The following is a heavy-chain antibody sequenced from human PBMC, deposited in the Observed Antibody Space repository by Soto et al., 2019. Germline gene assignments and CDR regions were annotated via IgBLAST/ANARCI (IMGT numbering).Heavy chain of an antibody. J-gene: IGHJ5*02. Sequence: PGESLKISCKTSGLSFTNYWITWVRQVPGKGLEWMGNIDPVDSYANYSPSFQGHVTFSVDTSISTAFLHWSSLKASDSATYFCARIESIARNWFDPWGQGTLVTVSS. V-gene: IGHV5-10-1*01. CDR1: GLSFTNYW. CDR3: ARIESIARNWFDP. D-gene: IGHD6-13*01. CDR2: IDPVDSYA.